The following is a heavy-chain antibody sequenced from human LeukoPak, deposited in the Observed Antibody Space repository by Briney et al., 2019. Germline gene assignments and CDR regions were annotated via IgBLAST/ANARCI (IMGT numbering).Heavy chain of an antibody. Sequence: SETLSLTCTVSGCSISSRSYYWGWIRQPPGKGREGIGSIYYSGITYYNPSLKSRVTISLDTSKNQFTLNLSSVTAADTAVYYCARGFYGGNLFDYWGQGTLVTVSS. CDR2: IYYSGIT. CDR1: GCSISSRSYY. J-gene: IGHJ4*02. CDR3: ARGFYGGNLFDY. D-gene: IGHD4-23*01. V-gene: IGHV4-39*01.